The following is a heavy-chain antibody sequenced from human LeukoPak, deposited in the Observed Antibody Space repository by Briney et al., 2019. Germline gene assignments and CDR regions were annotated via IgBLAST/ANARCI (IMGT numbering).Heavy chain of an antibody. V-gene: IGHV3-74*03. CDR3: VRDETLWTLDW. J-gene: IGHJ4*02. CDR1: GFTFSGHW. D-gene: IGHD1-1*01. CDR2: INERGTDS. Sequence: GGSLRLSCTASGFTFSGHWIHWVRQPPGMGLVWVSRINERGTDSMYAESVKGRFTISRDNAKNTVYLQMNSLRAGETAVYYCVRDETLWTLDWWGQGTLVSVSS.